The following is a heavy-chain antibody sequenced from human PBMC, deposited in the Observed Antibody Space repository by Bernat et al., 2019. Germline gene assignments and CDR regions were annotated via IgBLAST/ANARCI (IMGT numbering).Heavy chain of an antibody. CDR3: AKAEEQWLGEYFQH. V-gene: IGHV3-30*18. Sequence: QVQLVGSGGGVVQPGRSLRLSCAASGFTFSSYGMHWVRQAPGKGLEWVAVISYDGSNKYYADSVKGRFTISRDNSKNTLYLQMNSLRAEDTAVYYCAKAEEQWLGEYFQHWGQGTLVTVSS. CDR1: GFTFSSYG. CDR2: ISYDGSNK. D-gene: IGHD6-19*01. J-gene: IGHJ1*01.